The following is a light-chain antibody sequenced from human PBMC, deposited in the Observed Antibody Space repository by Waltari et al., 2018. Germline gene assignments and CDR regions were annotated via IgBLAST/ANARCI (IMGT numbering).Light chain of an antibody. J-gene: IGKJ1*01. Sequence: EILMTKSPATLSVSPGERATLPCRASQRVSSNLAWYQQKPGQAPRLLIYGASTRATGIPARFSGSGSGTEFTLTISSLQSEDFAVYYCQQYNNWPPWTFGQGTKVEIK. CDR1: QRVSSN. CDR2: GAS. CDR3: QQYNNWPPWT. V-gene: IGKV3-15*01.